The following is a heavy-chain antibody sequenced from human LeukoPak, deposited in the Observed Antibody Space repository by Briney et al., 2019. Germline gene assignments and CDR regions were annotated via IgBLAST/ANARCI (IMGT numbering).Heavy chain of an antibody. CDR3: ARDRDRMVQGVTALFDY. J-gene: IGHJ4*02. Sequence: ASVKVSCKTSGYTFTTYGISWVRQAPGQALEWMGWISGSNGNTKYAQKVQGRVTMTTDTSTTTAYMEVRSLRSDDTAVYYCARDRDRMVQGVTALFDYWGQGTLVTVSS. CDR1: GYTFTTYG. V-gene: IGHV1-18*04. D-gene: IGHD3-10*01. CDR2: ISGSNGNT.